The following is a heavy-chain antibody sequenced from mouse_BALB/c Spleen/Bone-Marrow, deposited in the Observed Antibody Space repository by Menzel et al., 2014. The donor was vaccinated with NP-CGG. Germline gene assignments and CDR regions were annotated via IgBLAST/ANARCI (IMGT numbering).Heavy chain of an antibody. CDR3: ASRDSSGYVPDY. CDR1: GYTFTSYW. J-gene: IGHJ2*01. V-gene: IGHV1S132*01. D-gene: IGHD3-2*01. Sequence: VQLQQSGAELVKPGASVKLSCKTSGYTFTSYWIQWVKQRPGQGLGWIGEIFPGTGTTYYNEKFKGKATLTIDTSSSTACMQLSSLTSEDSAVYFCASRDSSGYVPDYWGQGTTLTVSS. CDR2: IFPGTGTT.